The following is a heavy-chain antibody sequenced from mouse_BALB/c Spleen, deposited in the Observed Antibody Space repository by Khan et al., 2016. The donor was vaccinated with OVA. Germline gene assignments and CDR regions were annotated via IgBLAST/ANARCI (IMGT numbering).Heavy chain of an antibody. D-gene: IGHD1-1*01. V-gene: IGHV1-7*01. J-gene: IGHJ2*01. CDR2: INPSTGYT. CDR3: AIRSLRWNFDY. CDR1: GYTFINYW. Sequence: VELVESGAELAKPGASVKMSCKASGYTFINYWIPWVKQRPGQGLEWIGYINPSTGYTEYNQNFKDKATLTADKSSSTAYIQLSSLTSEDSAVYYCAIRSLRWNFDYWGQGSTLTVSS.